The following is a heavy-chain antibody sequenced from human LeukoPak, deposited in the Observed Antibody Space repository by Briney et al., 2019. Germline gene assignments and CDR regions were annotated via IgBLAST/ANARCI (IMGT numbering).Heavy chain of an antibody. Sequence: GGSLRLSCAAPGFTFSSYAMSWVRQAPGKGLEWVSAISGSGGSTYYAGSVKGRFTISRDNSKNTLYLQMNSLRAEDTAVYYCARALVVPAATPFDYWGQGTLVTVSS. V-gene: IGHV3-23*01. CDR1: GFTFSSYA. CDR2: ISGSGGST. J-gene: IGHJ4*02. CDR3: ARALVVPAATPFDY. D-gene: IGHD2-2*01.